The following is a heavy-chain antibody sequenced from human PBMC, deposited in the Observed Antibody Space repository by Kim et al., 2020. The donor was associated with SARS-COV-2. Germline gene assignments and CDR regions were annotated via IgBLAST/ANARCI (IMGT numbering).Heavy chain of an antibody. J-gene: IGHJ4*02. D-gene: IGHD3-9*01. V-gene: IGHV1-3*01. CDR2: IDCGHGNT. Sequence: ASVKVSCKTSGHFFTRDSIHWVRQAPGQGLAWMGFIDCGHGNTLYSQKFQCRVTFTTDTSAITASMELSFLRSEDSAVYYCLVGFYFAYFCQVTLFPVSS. CDR1: GHFFTRDS. CDR3: LVGFYFAY.